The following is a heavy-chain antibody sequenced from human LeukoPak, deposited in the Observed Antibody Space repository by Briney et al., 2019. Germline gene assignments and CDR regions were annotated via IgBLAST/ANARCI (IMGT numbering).Heavy chain of an antibody. Sequence: PGGSLRLSCAASGFTFNNFGMHWVRQAPGKGLEWVTFIQYNGNNKYYADSVKGRFTISRDNSKNTLYLQMNSLRAEDTAVYYCAREPAYSGYPGGSDYWGQGTLVTVSS. J-gene: IGHJ4*02. CDR2: IQYNGNNK. CDR1: GFTFNNFG. D-gene: IGHD5-12*01. V-gene: IGHV3-30*02. CDR3: AREPAYSGYPGGSDY.